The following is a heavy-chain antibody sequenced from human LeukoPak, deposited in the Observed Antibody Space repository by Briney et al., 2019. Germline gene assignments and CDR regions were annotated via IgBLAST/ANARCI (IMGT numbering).Heavy chain of an antibody. CDR3: ARQDFGSGILPGY. J-gene: IGHJ4*02. CDR1: GGSISSYY. Sequence: PSETLSLTCTVSGGSISSYYWSWIRQPAGKGLEWIATVYYTGSTYYNPSLKSRVTISIDTSKSHFSLKLSSVTAADMAVYYCARQDFGSGILPGYWGQGTLVTVSS. CDR2: VYYTGST. V-gene: IGHV4-59*05. D-gene: IGHD3-10*01.